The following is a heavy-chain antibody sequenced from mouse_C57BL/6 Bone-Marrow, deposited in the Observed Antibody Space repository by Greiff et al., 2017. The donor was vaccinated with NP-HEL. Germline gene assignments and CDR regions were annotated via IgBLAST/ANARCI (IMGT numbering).Heavy chain of an antibody. V-gene: IGHV1-82*01. Sequence: QVQLQQSGPELVKPGASVKISCKASGYAFSSSWMNWVKQRPGKGLEWIGRIYPGDGDTNYNGKFKGKATLTADKSSSTAYMQLSSLTSEDSAVYFCARRGQLRLPWFAYWGQGTLVTVSA. D-gene: IGHD3-2*02. CDR2: IYPGDGDT. CDR3: ARRGQLRLPWFAY. CDR1: GYAFSSSW. J-gene: IGHJ3*01.